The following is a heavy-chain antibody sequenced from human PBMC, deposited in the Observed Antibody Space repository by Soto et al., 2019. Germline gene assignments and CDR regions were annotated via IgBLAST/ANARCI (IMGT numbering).Heavy chain of an antibody. Sequence: VGSLRLSCAASGFTFSDHYMDWARQAPGKGLEWVGRIRMKANSYTTEYAASVKGRFSISREDSKNSLFLQMNSLKTEDTAVYYCARVKGRVSYELDYWGQGTLVTASS. J-gene: IGHJ4*02. CDR1: GFTFSDHY. D-gene: IGHD1-26*01. CDR3: ARVKGRVSYELDY. CDR2: IRMKANSYTT. V-gene: IGHV3-72*01.